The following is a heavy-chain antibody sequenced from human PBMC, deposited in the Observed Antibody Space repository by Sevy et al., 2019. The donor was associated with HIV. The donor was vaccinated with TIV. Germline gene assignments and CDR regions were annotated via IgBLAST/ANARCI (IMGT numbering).Heavy chain of an antibody. CDR3: AKDGYTKWELLDY. J-gene: IGHJ4*02. D-gene: IGHD1-26*01. CDR1: GFTFSSYA. CDR2: ISGSGGST. V-gene: IGHV3-23*01. Sequence: GESLKISCAASGFTFSSYAMSWVRQDPGKGLEWVSAISGSGGSTYYADSVKGRFTISRDNSKNTLYLQMNSLRAEDTAVYYCAKDGYTKWELLDYWGQGTLVTVSS.